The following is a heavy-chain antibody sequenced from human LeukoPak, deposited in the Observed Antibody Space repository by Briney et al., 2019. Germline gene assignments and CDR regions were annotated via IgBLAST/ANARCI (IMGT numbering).Heavy chain of an antibody. CDR1: GYTFTSYY. D-gene: IGHD5-12*01. J-gene: IGHJ5*02. V-gene: IGHV1-2*02. Sequence: GASVKVSCKASGYTFTSYYMHWVRQAPGQGLEWMGWINPSSGNTNSAQQFQGRVTMTRDTSITTAYMDLSSLRSDDTAVYYCARARKEIGYDGWFDPWGQGTLVTVSS. CDR3: ARARKEIGYDGWFDP. CDR2: INPSSGNT.